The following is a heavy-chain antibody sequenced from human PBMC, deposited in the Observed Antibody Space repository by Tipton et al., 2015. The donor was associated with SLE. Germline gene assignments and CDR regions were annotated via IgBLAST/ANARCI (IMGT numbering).Heavy chain of an antibody. Sequence: TLSLTCAVYGGSFSGYYWTWIRQPPGKGLEWIGEINHSGNTNFNSSLKSRVTISVDTSRNQFSLKLTSVTAAATAVYFCARVPLGQRQTGYWYFDLWGRGTLVTVSS. V-gene: IGHV4-34*01. CDR1: GGSFSGYY. J-gene: IGHJ2*01. CDR2: INHSGNT. D-gene: IGHD1/OR15-1a*01. CDR3: ARVPLGQRQTGYWYFDL.